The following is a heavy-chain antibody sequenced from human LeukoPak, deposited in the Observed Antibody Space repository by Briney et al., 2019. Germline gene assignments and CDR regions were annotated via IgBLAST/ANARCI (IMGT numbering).Heavy chain of an antibody. J-gene: IGHJ5*02. CDR3: GTGGSSGWSSSRGVS. CDR2: ISGSGGST. V-gene: IGHV3-23*01. Sequence: GRSLTLSCAVSTLTFSNFAMSWVRQAPGKGLEWVSTISGSGGSTFYAVSVKGRFPISRDHSKNTLFLQMNRLRAEDTAIYHCGTGGSSGWSSSRGVSWGQGALVTVAS. CDR1: TLTFSNFA. D-gene: IGHD6-19*01.